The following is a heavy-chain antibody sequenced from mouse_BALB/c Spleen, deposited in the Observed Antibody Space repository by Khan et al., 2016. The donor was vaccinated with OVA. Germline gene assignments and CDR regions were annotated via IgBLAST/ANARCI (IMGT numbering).Heavy chain of an antibody. V-gene: IGHV5-17*02. CDR2: MSSGSSTI. Sequence: EVKLVESGGGLVQPGGSRKLSCAASGFTFSSFGMNWVRQAPKKGLEWVAYMSSGSSTIYYVDTVKGRFTISRDNPKNTLFLQMTSLRSEDTAMYYCVRSGGNFHWYFDVWGAGTSVTVSS. CDR1: GFTFSSFG. D-gene: IGHD2-1*01. J-gene: IGHJ1*01. CDR3: VRSGGNFHWYFDV.